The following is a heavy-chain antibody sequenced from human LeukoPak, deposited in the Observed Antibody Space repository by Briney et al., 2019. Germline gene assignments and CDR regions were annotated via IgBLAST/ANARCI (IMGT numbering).Heavy chain of an antibody. D-gene: IGHD2-2*01. Sequence: GRSLRLSCAASGFTFDDYAMHWVRQAPGKGLEWVSGISWNSGSIGYADSVKGRFTISRDNAKNSLYLQMNSLRAEDTALYYCAKECSLGSCSYAFDICGQGTMVTVSS. CDR2: ISWNSGSI. V-gene: IGHV3-9*01. CDR1: GFTFDDYA. J-gene: IGHJ3*02. CDR3: AKECSLGSCSYAFDI.